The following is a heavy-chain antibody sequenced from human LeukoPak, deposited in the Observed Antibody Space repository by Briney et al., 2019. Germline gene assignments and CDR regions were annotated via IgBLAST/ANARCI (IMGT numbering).Heavy chain of an antibody. V-gene: IGHV3-30*18. D-gene: IGHD5-24*01. CDR1: GFTFSSYG. CDR2: ISYDGSNK. Sequence: GGSLRLSCAASGFTFSSYGMHWVRQAPGKGLEWVAVISYDGSNKYYADSVKGRFTISRDNSRNTLYLQMNSLRAEDTAVYYCAKEFNGYNSPYYFDYWGRGTLVTVSS. CDR3: AKEFNGYNSPYYFDY. J-gene: IGHJ4*02.